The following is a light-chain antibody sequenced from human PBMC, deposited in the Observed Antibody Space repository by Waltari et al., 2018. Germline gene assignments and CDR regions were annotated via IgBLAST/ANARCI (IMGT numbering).Light chain of an antibody. CDR2: LGS. Sequence: DTVMTQSPLSLPVTPGEPASISCRSSQSLLHSNGYTYLHWYLQKAGQSPRLLIYLGSTRASGVPDRFSGSGSGTDFTLKISRVEAEDVGVYYCMQALHTPLTFGGGTKVEIK. J-gene: IGKJ4*01. CDR3: MQALHTPLT. CDR1: QSLLHSNGYTY. V-gene: IGKV2-28*01.